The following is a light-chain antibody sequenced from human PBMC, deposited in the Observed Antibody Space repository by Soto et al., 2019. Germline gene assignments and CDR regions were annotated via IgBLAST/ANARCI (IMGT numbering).Light chain of an antibody. Sequence: GDRVTITCRASQTTNTWLAWYQQKPGTAPKLLIYDASSLEGGVPSRFSASGSGTEFTLTISSLQPDDLATYYCQQYISYPYTFGQGPKVDIK. J-gene: IGKJ2*01. CDR3: QQYISYPYT. CDR1: QTTNTW. CDR2: DAS. V-gene: IGKV1-5*01.